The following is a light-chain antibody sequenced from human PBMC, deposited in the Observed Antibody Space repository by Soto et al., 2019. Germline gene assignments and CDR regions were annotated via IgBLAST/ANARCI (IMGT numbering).Light chain of an antibody. CDR2: RNN. J-gene: IGLJ2*01. V-gene: IGLV1-47*01. CDR1: SSNIGSNH. Sequence: QPVLTQPPSASGTPGQRVTISCSGGSSNIGSNHLYWYQQLPGTAPKLLIFRNNQRPSGVPDRFSGSKSGTSASLAISGLRSEDEADYYCAAWDDSLSGPVFGGGTKLTVL. CDR3: AAWDDSLSGPV.